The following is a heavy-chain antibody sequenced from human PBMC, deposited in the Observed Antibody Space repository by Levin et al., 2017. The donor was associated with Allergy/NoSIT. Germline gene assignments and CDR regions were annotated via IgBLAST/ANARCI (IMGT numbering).Heavy chain of an antibody. CDR3: AGGVSSSPYYYYYYMDV. CDR1: GFTFSSYS. CDR2: ISSSSSYI. Sequence: LSLTCAASGFTFSSYSMNWVRQAPGKGLEWVSSISSSSSYIYYADSVKGRFTISRDNAKNSLYLQMNSLRAEDTAVYYCAGGVSSSPYYYYYYMDVWGKGTTVTVSS. V-gene: IGHV3-21*01. D-gene: IGHD6-6*01. J-gene: IGHJ6*03.